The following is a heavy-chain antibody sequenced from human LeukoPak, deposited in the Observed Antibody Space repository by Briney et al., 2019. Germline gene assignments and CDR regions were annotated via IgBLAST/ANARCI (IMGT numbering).Heavy chain of an antibody. J-gene: IGHJ4*02. CDR2: INAYNGNT. D-gene: IGHD3-3*01. CDR1: GYTVTSYG. V-gene: IGHV1-18*01. Sequence: GASVKVSCKASGYTVTSYGNSWVRQAPAQGLEWMGLINAYNGNTNYAQKLQGRVTMTTDTSTSTAYMELRSLRSDDTAVYYCARGSAVDYDFWSGYSGGDFDYWGQGTLVTVSS. CDR3: ARGSAVDYDFWSGYSGGDFDY.